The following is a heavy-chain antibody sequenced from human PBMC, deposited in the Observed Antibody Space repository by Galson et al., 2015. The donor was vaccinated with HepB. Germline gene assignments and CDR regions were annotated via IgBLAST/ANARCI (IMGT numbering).Heavy chain of an antibody. CDR1: GGTFSSYT. CDR2: IIPILGIA. D-gene: IGHD3-10*01. Sequence: SVKVSCKASGGTFSSYTISWVRQAPGQGLEWMGRIIPILGIANYAQKFQGRVTITADKSTSTAYMELSSLRSEDTAVYYCARDQGYYYGSGTDFDYWGQGTLVTVSS. J-gene: IGHJ4*02. CDR3: ARDQGYYYGSGTDFDY. V-gene: IGHV1-69*04.